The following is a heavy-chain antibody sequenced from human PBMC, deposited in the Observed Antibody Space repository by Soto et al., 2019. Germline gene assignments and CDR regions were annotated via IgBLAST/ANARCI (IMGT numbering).Heavy chain of an antibody. CDR2: IGAAGDT. V-gene: IGHV3-13*01. D-gene: IGHD2-8*02. CDR1: GFTFNNYD. Sequence: GGSLRLSCTASGFTFNNYDMHWVRQATGKGLEWLSGIGAAGDTYYPGAVNGRFTISRDNARNSLYLQMNSLSAADTAVYYCVRGVLGPGDYYYGMDVWGQGTTVTVSS. J-gene: IGHJ6*02. CDR3: VRGVLGPGDYYYGMDV.